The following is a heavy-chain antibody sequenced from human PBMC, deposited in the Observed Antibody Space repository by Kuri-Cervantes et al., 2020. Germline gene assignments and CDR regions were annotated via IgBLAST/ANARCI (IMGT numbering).Heavy chain of an antibody. CDR2: IIPIFGTA. J-gene: IGHJ5*02. V-gene: IGHV1-69*13. CDR1: GGTFSSYA. CDR3: ARVVVAATHWFDP. D-gene: IGHD2-15*01. Sequence: SMKVSCKASGGTFSSYAISWVRQAPGQGLEWMGGIIPIFGTANYAQKFQGRVTITADESTSTAYMELSSLRSEDTAVYYCARVVVAATHWFDPWGQGTLVTVSS.